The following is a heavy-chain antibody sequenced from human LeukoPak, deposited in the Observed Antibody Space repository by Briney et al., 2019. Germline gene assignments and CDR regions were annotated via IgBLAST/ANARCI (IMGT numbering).Heavy chain of an antibody. CDR2: INQDGRDK. V-gene: IGHV3-7*01. J-gene: IGHJ4*02. Sequence: PGGSLRLSCAASGFTFRSYWMSWVRQAPGKGLEWVANINQDGRDKYYVDSVKGRFTISRDNAKNSLYLQINSLRVEDTAIYYCAKDTYASAEGAYWGQGTLVTVSS. D-gene: IGHD3-16*01. CDR1: GFTFRSYW. CDR3: AKDTYASAEGAY.